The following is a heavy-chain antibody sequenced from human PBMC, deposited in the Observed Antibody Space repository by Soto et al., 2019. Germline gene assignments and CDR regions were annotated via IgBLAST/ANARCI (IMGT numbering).Heavy chain of an antibody. Sequence: GASVKVSCKASGYDVTRYYIHWVRQGPGQGLEWMGIINPTGGGRTKYAQKFQGRVTVTSDRSTSTAYMELSSLRSEDTAVYYCASSVRYSSSPRGPNWFDHWGQGTLVTVSS. CDR3: ASSVRYSSSPRGPNWFDH. CDR1: GYDVTRYY. V-gene: IGHV1-46*01. J-gene: IGHJ5*02. CDR2: INPTGGGRT. D-gene: IGHD6-6*01.